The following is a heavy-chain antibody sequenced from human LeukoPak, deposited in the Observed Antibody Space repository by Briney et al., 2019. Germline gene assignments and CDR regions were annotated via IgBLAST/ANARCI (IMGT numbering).Heavy chain of an antibody. CDR1: GLTFSSYA. Sequence: GGSLRLSCAASGLTFSSYAMSWVRQAPGKGLEWVSAISGSGGSTYYADSVKGRFTISRDNSKNTLYLQMNSLRAEDTAVYYCAKGIVVVVAATGWFDPWGQGTLVTVSS. J-gene: IGHJ5*02. CDR3: AKGIVVVVAATGWFDP. V-gene: IGHV3-23*01. CDR2: ISGSGGST. D-gene: IGHD2-15*01.